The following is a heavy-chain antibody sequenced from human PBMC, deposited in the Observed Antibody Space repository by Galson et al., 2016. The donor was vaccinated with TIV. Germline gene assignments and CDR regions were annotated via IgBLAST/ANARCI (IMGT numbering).Heavy chain of an antibody. CDR2: TYYRSKWYN. CDR1: GDSVSSNSA. D-gene: IGHD3-3*01. CDR3: AKGMAIFGVIPPWGGMDV. V-gene: IGHV6-1*01. Sequence: CAISGDSVSSNSAWNWIRQSPSRGLEWLGRTYYRSKWYNDYALSVKSRITINPDTSKNQFSLQLNSMTPEDTAVYYCAKGMAIFGVIPPWGGMDVWGQGTTVTVSS. J-gene: IGHJ6*02.